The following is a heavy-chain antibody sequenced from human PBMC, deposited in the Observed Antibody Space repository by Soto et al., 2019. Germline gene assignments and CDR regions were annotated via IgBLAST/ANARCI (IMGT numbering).Heavy chain of an antibody. D-gene: IGHD2-15*01. CDR3: ARDLDCSGGSCQPH. V-gene: IGHV3-64*04. CDR1: GFTFSSYA. CDR2: ITTSGVI. J-gene: IGHJ4*02. Sequence: VVSLRLSWSVSGFTFSSYAMHWVRRAPGKGLEYVSAITTSGVIYYADSVKGRFTISRDNSKNTLYLQMSSLRSEDTAVYYCARDLDCSGGSCQPHWGQGTLVTVSS.